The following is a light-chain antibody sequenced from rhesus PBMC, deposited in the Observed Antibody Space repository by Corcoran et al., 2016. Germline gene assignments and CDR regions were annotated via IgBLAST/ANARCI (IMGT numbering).Light chain of an antibody. CDR3: QQGYSYPLT. CDR2: KAS. Sequence: DIQMTQSPSSLSASVGDRVTITCQASQSLSNYLNWYPQKPGKIPKLLIYKASSLQSGIPSRLRRSGSGTDFTLTISSLQPSDFATYYCQQGYSYPLTFGGGTKVELK. CDR1: QSLSNY. V-gene: IGKV1-25*01. J-gene: IGKJ4*01.